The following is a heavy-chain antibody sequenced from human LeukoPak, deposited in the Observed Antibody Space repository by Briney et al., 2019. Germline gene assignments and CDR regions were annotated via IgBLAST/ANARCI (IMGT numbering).Heavy chain of an antibody. J-gene: IGHJ4*02. D-gene: IGHD3-22*01. V-gene: IGHV3-21*01. CDR3: VRLRRNNDRSGYYYYYDY. CDR2: ISVRSNYR. Sequence: GGSLTLSCAASGYTFSDFSVNWVRQAPGKGLEWVSSISVRSNYRYYADSVRGRFTIPRGDARDSLFLQMNSLRAEDTAVYFCVRLRRNNDRSGYYYYYDYWGQGTLVTVSS. CDR1: GYTFSDFS.